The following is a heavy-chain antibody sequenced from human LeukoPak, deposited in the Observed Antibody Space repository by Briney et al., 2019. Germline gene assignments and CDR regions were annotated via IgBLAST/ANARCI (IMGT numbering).Heavy chain of an antibody. CDR2: IRYDGRNK. CDR1: GFTFSSYG. J-gene: IGHJ4*02. Sequence: PGGTLRLSCTASGFTFSSYGMRGVRRAPGEGREWVAFIRYDGRNKYYADSVKGRFTISRDNSKNKLSLQLNLLRAENTAVYYGAKMGPWSGIAAASYNEYWGQGDLVTVSS. CDR3: AKMGPWSGIAAASYNEY. V-gene: IGHV3-30*02. D-gene: IGHD6-13*01.